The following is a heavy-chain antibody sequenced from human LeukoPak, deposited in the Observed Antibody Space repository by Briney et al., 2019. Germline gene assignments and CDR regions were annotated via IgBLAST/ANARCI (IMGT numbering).Heavy chain of an antibody. J-gene: IGHJ3*01. V-gene: IGHV3-74*01. CDR3: ASFRDTDN. CDR1: GLTFSNVW. Sequence: PGGSLGLSCEVSGLTFSNVWMHWVRQTPGQGLVWVCRINTAGSTVYADPVKGRFTISRDNAKNMVYLQMNSLRTEDTAVYYCASFRDTDNWGRGTMVTVSS. CDR2: INTAGST. D-gene: IGHD2-21*01.